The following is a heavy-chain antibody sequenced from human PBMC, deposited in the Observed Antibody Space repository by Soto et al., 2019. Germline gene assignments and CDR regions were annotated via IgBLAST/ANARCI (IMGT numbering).Heavy chain of an antibody. CDR1: GGTFSSYA. D-gene: IGHD5-12*01. CDR2: IIPIFGTA. CDR3: ARTVAYYYYYGMDV. Sequence: QVQLVQSGAEVKKPGSSVKVSCKASGGTFSSYAISWVRQAPGQGLEWMGGIIPIFGTANYAQKFQGRVTIIADESTSTVYMELSSLRSEDTAVYYCARTVAYYYYYGMDVWGQGTTVTVSS. J-gene: IGHJ6*02. V-gene: IGHV1-69*01.